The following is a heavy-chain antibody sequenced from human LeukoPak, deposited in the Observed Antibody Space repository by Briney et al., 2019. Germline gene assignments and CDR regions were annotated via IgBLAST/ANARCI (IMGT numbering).Heavy chain of an antibody. CDR2: ISGSGGTT. Sequence: GGSLRLSCAASGFTFSTYAMNWVRQAPGKGLEWVSIISGSGGTTYYADSVKGRFTISRDNSKNMLYLQMNSLRAEDTAVYFCARSNCESCYRAVWYFFDYWGQGALVTVSS. D-gene: IGHD4-11*01. CDR1: GFTFSTYA. CDR3: ARSNCESCYRAVWYFFDY. V-gene: IGHV3-23*01. J-gene: IGHJ4*02.